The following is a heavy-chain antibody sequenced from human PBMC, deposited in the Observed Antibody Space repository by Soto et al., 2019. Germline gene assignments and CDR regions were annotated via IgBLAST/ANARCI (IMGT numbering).Heavy chain of an antibody. D-gene: IGHD5-18*01. Sequence: PGGSLRLSCAASGFTFSSYAMSWVRQAPGKGLEWVSAISGSGGSTYYADSVKGRFTISRDNSRNTLYLQMNSLRAEDTAVYYCAKGPRGHSYDPLTYFDYWGQGTLVTVSS. CDR3: AKGPRGHSYDPLTYFDY. V-gene: IGHV3-23*01. J-gene: IGHJ4*02. CDR1: GFTFSSYA. CDR2: ISGSGGST.